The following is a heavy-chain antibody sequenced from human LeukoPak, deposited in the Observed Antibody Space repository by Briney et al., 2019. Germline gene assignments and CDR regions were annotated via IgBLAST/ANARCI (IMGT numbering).Heavy chain of an antibody. V-gene: IGHV3-53*01. Sequence: GGSPRLSCAASGFTVSSSYMSWVRQAPGKGLEWVSVFYSGGSKYYADSVKGRFTTSRDNSKNTLYLQMNRLRAEDTAVYYCASPVVKYCSNISCYGPRRLHGMDVWGQGTTVTVSS. CDR1: GFTVSSSY. D-gene: IGHD2-2*01. CDR2: FYSGGSK. J-gene: IGHJ6*02. CDR3: ASPVVKYCSNISCYGPRRLHGMDV.